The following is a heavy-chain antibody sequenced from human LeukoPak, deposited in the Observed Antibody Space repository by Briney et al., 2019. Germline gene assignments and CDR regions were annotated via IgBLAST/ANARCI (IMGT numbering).Heavy chain of an antibody. J-gene: IGHJ4*02. CDR3: AKEATASAGYFFDY. V-gene: IGHV3-30*02. CDR1: GFTFSSYG. D-gene: IGHD3-9*01. Sequence: GGSLRLSCAASGFTFSSYGMHWVRQAPGKGLEWVAFIRYDGSNKYYADSVKGRFTISRDNSKNTLYLQRNSLRVEDTAVYCCAKEATASAGYFFDYWGQGTLVTVSS. CDR2: IRYDGSNK.